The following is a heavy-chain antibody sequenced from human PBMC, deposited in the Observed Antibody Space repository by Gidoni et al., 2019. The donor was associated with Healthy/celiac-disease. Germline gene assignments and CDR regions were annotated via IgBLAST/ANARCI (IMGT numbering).Heavy chain of an antibody. CDR3: ARGGLYYDSSGYPY. Sequence: EVQLVESGGGLVQPGGSLRLYCAASRFTFSSYWMHWVRQAQGKGLVWVYRINSDGSSTCYADSVKGRFTISRDNAKNTLYLQMNSLRAEDTAVYYCARGGLYYDSSGYPYWGQGTLVTVSS. CDR1: RFTFSSYW. CDR2: INSDGSST. D-gene: IGHD3-22*01. V-gene: IGHV3-74*01. J-gene: IGHJ4*02.